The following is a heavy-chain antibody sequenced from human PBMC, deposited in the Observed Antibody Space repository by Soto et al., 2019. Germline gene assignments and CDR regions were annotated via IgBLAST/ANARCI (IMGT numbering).Heavy chain of an antibody. CDR2: IYNTVST. D-gene: IGHD4-17*01. CDR1: GGSVSSGGYF. CDR3: ATMGTPVTGLYYFDY. Sequence: SETLSLTCTVSGGSVSSGGYFWSWIRQSPGKGLEWIGHIYNTVSTYGNPSLKSRLTISVDTSKNQFSLKLNSVTATDAAVYYCATMGTPVTGLYYFDYWGQGTLVTVSS. J-gene: IGHJ4*02. V-gene: IGHV4-30-4*08.